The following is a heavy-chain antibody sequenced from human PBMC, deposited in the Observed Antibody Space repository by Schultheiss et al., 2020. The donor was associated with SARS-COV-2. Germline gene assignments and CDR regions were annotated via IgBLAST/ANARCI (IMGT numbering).Heavy chain of an antibody. CDR2: INHSGST. Sequence: SQTLSLTCTVSGGSISSGSYYWSWIRQPPGKGLEWIGEINHSGSTNYNPSLKSRVTISVDTSKNQFSLKLSSVTAADTAVYYCARRASTYYYYGMDVWGQGTTVTV. V-gene: IGHV4-39*01. CDR1: GGSISSGSYY. J-gene: IGHJ6*02. D-gene: IGHD3-3*02. CDR3: ARRASTYYYYGMDV.